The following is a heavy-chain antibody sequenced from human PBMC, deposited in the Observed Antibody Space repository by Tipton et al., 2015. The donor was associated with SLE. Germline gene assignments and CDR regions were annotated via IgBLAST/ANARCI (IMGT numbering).Heavy chain of an antibody. CDR2: IYYSGDT. D-gene: IGHD1-26*01. J-gene: IGHJ4*02. CDR1: GDPITNFY. V-gene: IGHV4-59*08. CDR3: ARQWGSLDY. Sequence: TLSLTCTVSGDPITNFYWGWIRQPPGKGLEWIGYIYYSGDTYYSPSLKSRITISIDTSNNQFSLKLTSVTAADTAVYYCARQWGSLDYWGQGTLVTVSS.